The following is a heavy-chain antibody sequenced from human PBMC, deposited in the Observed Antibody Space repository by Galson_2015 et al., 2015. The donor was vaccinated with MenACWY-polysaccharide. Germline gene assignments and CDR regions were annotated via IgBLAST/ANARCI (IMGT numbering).Heavy chain of an antibody. J-gene: IGHJ5*02. CDR1: GYTFTNNW. Sequence: QSGAEVKKPGESLKISCKGSGYTFTNNWIGWVRQMPGKGLEWMGIVFPDDSDTRYNPSFQGQVTISVDKSISTAYLQLNSLKASDTAIYYCARQRGRIIVAQNRYFDPWGQGTLVTVSS. CDR3: ARQRGRIIVAQNRYFDP. D-gene: IGHD3-10*01. V-gene: IGHV5-51*01. CDR2: VFPDDSDT.